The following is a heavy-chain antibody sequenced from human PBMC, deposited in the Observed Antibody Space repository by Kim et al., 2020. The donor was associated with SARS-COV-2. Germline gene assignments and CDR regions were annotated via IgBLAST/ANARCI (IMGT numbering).Heavy chain of an antibody. CDR3: AKIEEQWLFSYAFDI. D-gene: IGHD6-19*01. Sequence: DSVRGRFTLSRDNSKNTLYLQMNSLRAEDTALYYCAKIEEQWLFSYAFDIWGQGTMVTVSS. V-gene: IGHV3-23*01. J-gene: IGHJ3*02.